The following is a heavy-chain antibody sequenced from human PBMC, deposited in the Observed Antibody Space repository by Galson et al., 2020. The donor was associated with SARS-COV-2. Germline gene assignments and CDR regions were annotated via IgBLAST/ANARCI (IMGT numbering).Heavy chain of an antibody. CDR2: IIPILGIA. Sequence: ASVKVSCKASGGTFSSYAISWVRQAPGQGLEWMGRIIPILGIANYAQKFQGRVTITADKSTSTAYMELSSLRSEDTAVYYCARGGVLWFNMVRADTYGMDVWGQGTTVTVSS. V-gene: IGHV1-69*04. CDR1: GGTFSSYA. J-gene: IGHJ6*02. D-gene: IGHD3-10*01. CDR3: ARGGVLWFNMVRADTYGMDV.